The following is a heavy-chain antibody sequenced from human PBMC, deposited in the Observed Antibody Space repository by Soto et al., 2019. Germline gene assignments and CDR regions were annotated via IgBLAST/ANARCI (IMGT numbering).Heavy chain of an antibody. CDR1: GGSINTAGYY. J-gene: IGHJ6*02. D-gene: IGHD6-13*01. Sequence: QVQLQESGPGQAKPSQTLSLTCIVSGGSINTAGYYWSWIRQHPGKGLEWIGYIYYGGSTYYNPSLKSRVTISVDTSRNQLSLALSSVTAADTAVYYCARGGSSWYNYYFAMDVWGQGTTVTVSS. V-gene: IGHV4-31*02. CDR3: ARGGSSWYNYYFAMDV. CDR2: IYYGGST.